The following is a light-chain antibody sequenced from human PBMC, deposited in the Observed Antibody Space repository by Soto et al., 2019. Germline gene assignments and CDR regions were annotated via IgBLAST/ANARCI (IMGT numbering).Light chain of an antibody. J-gene: IGLJ2*01. CDR3: AALEGSLNGVL. CDR2: SNN. V-gene: IGLV1-44*01. CDR1: SSNIGTNT. Sequence: QSVLPQPPSASGTPGQRVTISCSGSSSNIGTNTVNWYQQLPGSAPKFLIYSNNQRPSGVPDRFSGSKSGTSASLAISGLQRDDEADYYCAALEGSLNGVLFRGGTKLTVL.